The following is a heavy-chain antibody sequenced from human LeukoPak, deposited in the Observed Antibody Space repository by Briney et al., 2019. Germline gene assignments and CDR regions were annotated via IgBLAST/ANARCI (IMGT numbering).Heavy chain of an antibody. Sequence: GESLKISCKGSGYIFTSYWIGWVRQMPGKGLEWMGIIYPGDSGTRYSPSFQGQVTISADKSISTAYLQWSSLKASDTAMYYCARGGVAGTRDTYFDYWGQGTLVTVSS. CDR2: IYPGDSGT. CDR3: ARGGVAGTRDTYFDY. J-gene: IGHJ4*02. V-gene: IGHV5-51*01. CDR1: GYIFTSYW. D-gene: IGHD6-19*01.